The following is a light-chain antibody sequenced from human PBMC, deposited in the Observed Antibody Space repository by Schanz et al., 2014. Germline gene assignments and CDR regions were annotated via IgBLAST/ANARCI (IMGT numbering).Light chain of an antibody. J-gene: IGKJ1*01. Sequence: IQMTQSPSTLSASVGVRVTITCRASESISNWLAWYQQKSGKAPKLLIYKASILLSGVPSRFRRSRSEAELSLTNSNPQPDDFASYFCQQYNSYSQTFGQGTKVPSK. CDR1: ESISNW. CDR2: KAS. CDR3: QQYNSYSQT. V-gene: IGKV1-5*03.